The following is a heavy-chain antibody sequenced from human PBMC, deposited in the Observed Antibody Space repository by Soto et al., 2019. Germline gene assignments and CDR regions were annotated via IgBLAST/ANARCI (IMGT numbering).Heavy chain of an antibody. J-gene: IGHJ5*02. Sequence: GGSLRLSCAASGFTFSDYYMSWIRQAPGKGLEWVSYISSSSSYTNYADSVKGRFTISRDNAKNSLYLQMNSLRAEDTAVYYCARDFTSVVAATHRLDPWGQGTLVTVSS. V-gene: IGHV3-11*06. CDR3: ARDFTSVVAATHRLDP. CDR2: ISSSSSYT. D-gene: IGHD2-15*01. CDR1: GFTFSDYY.